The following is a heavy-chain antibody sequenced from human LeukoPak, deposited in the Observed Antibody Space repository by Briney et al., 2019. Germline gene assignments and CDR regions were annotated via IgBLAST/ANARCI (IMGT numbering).Heavy chain of an antibody. J-gene: IGHJ4*02. Sequence: SGGSLRLSCAASGFTFSSYSMNWVRQAPGKGLEWVSSISSSSSYIYYADSVKGRFTISRDNSKNTLYLQMNSLRAEDTAVYYCRKDGKWELKLPLDSGGQGPLGT. CDR1: GFTFSSYS. D-gene: IGHD1-26*01. CDR2: ISSSSSYI. CDR3: RKDGKWELKLPLDS. V-gene: IGHV3-21*04.